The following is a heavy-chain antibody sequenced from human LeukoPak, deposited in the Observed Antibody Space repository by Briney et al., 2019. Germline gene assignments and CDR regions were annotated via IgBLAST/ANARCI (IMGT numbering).Heavy chain of an antibody. Sequence: PSETLSLTCAVSGGSVTSTNWWTWVRQPPGKGLEWIGEVHLDGRTNYNPSLTGRLTLSVDLYENHISLKLTSVTAADTAVYYCAREGGFYRPLDYLGQGTLLTVSS. J-gene: IGHJ4*02. V-gene: IGHV4-4*02. CDR2: VHLDGRT. CDR1: GGSVTSTNW. CDR3: AREGGFYRPLDY. D-gene: IGHD3-3*01.